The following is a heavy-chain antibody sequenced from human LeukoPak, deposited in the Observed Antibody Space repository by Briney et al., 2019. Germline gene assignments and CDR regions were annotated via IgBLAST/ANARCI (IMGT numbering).Heavy chain of an antibody. D-gene: IGHD1-26*01. V-gene: IGHV3-30*03. CDR3: ARCLGSGSYLFDAFDI. J-gene: IGHJ3*02. CDR1: GFTFNNYA. Sequence: GGSLRLSCAASGFTFNNYAMNWVRQAPGKGLEWVAVISYDGSNKYYADSVKGRFTISRDNSKNTLYLQMNSLRAEDTAVYYCARCLGSGSYLFDAFDIWGPGTMVTVSS. CDR2: ISYDGSNK.